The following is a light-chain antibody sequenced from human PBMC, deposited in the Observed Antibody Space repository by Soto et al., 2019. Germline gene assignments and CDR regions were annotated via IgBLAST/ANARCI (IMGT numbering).Light chain of an antibody. J-gene: IGLJ3*02. Sequence: QSVLTQPPSVSGAPGQKVIISCTGSTSNIGAGYDVHWYQQLPGTAPKLLIYRNSNRPSGVPDRLAGAKSGTSASLAITGLQVEDEADYYCQSDDSSLRAAVFGGGTKLTVL. V-gene: IGLV1-40*01. CDR2: RNS. CDR3: QSDDSSLRAAV. CDR1: TSNIGAGYD.